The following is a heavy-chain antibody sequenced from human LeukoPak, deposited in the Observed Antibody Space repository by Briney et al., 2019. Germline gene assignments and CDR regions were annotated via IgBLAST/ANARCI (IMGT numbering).Heavy chain of an antibody. CDR1: GYTFTSYS. CDR3: ARDSSDLRFDY. J-gene: IGHJ4*02. Sequence: ASVKVSCKASGYTFTSYSIHWVRQAPGQGLEWMGIINPSGASAMYAQKFQGRVTMTRDTSISTAYMELSRLRSDDTAVYYCARDSSDLRFDYWGQGTLVTVSS. V-gene: IGHV1-46*01. D-gene: IGHD4-17*01. CDR2: INPSGASA.